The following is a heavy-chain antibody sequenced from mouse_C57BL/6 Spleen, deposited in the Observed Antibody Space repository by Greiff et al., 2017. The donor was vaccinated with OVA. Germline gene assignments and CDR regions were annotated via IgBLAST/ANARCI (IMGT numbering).Heavy chain of an antibody. CDR3: ARWGTTVVATGYFDY. CDR1: GYAFSSYW. CDR2: IYPGDGDT. J-gene: IGHJ2*01. Sequence: VQLVESGAELVKPGASVKISCKASGYAFSSYWMNWVKQRPGTGLEWIGQIYPGDGDTNYNGKFKGKATLTADKSSSTAYMQLSSLTSEDSAVYFCARWGTTVVATGYFDYWGQGTTLTVSS. D-gene: IGHD1-1*01. V-gene: IGHV1-80*01.